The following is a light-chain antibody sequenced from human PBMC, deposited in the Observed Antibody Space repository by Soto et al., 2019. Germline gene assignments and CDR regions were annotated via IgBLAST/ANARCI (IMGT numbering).Light chain of an antibody. Sequence: DIQLTQSPSFLSASVGDRVTITCRASQGLSSYLAWYQQKPGMAPKLLIYSTYTLQSGVPARFSGSASGTEFTLTISSLQPEDFATYYCQQLNSYPITFGPGTKVDI. J-gene: IGKJ3*01. CDR3: QQLNSYPIT. CDR2: STY. CDR1: QGLSSY. V-gene: IGKV1-9*01.